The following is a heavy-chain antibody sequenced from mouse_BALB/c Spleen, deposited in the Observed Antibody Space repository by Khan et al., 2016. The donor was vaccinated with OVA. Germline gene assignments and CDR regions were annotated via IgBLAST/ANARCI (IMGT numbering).Heavy chain of an antibody. D-gene: IGHD2-2*01. Sequence: VQLQESGAELVKPGASVKLSCKASGYTFTSYYMYWVKQRPGQGLEWIGELNPNNGGSNCNEKFKSKATLTVDKSSSTAYMQLSSLTSEDSAVYYCTSSVYGSFAYWGQGTLVTVSA. J-gene: IGHJ3*01. CDR3: TSSVYGSFAY. CDR2: LNPNNGGS. CDR1: GYTFTSYY. V-gene: IGHV1S81*02.